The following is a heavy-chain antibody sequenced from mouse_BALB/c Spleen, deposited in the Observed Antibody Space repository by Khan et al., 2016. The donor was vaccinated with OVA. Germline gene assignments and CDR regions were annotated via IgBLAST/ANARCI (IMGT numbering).Heavy chain of an antibody. Sequence: QVQLKESGAELVRPGASVKLSCKTSGYIFTSYWIHWVKQRSRQGLEWIARIYPGTNNTYNNEKLKDKATLTADKASSTAYMQLSSLKSEDSAVYFCAREEALYYFDYWGQGTTLTVSS. CDR3: AREEALYYFDY. V-gene: IGHV1-76*01. J-gene: IGHJ2*01. CDR2: IYPGTNNT. CDR1: GYIFTSYW. D-gene: IGHD3-2*02.